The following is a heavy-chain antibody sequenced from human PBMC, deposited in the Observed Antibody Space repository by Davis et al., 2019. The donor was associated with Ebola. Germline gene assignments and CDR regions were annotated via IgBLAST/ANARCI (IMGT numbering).Heavy chain of an antibody. Sequence: GGSLRLSCAASGFTFGDFAMHWVRHGPGMGLEWVSLISWDGGTTYYADSVKGRFTISRNNRKNSLYLQMDSLRIEDTALYYCAKGTMLRGDGKADYWGQGTLVTVSS. CDR3: AKGTMLRGDGKADY. J-gene: IGHJ4*02. D-gene: IGHD3-10*01. V-gene: IGHV3-43D*03. CDR1: GFTFGDFA. CDR2: ISWDGGTT.